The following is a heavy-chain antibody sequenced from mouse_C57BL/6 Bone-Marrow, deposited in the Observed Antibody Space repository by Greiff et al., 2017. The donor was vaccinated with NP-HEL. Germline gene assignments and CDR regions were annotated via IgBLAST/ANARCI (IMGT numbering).Heavy chain of an antibody. CDR3: ARDGSSYLWYFDV. V-gene: IGHV1-50*01. J-gene: IGHJ1*03. CDR1: GYTFTSYW. D-gene: IGHD1-1*01. CDR2: IDPSDSYT. Sequence: QVQLQQPGAELVKPGASVKLSCKASGYTFTSYWMQWVKQRPGQGLEWIGEIDPSDSYTNYNQKFKGKATLTVDTSSSTAYMQLSSLTSEDSAVYYCARDGSSYLWYFDVCGTGTSVTVSS.